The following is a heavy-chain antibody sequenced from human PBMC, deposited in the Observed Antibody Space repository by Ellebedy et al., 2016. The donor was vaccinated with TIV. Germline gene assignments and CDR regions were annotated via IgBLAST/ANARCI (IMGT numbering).Heavy chain of an antibody. CDR3: ARGGIVVVRIDY. CDR2: INHSGST. Sequence: SETLSLXCAVYGGSFSGYYWSWIRQPPGKGLEWIGEINHSGSTYYNPSLKSRVTISVDRSKNQFSLKLSSVTAADTAVYYCARGGIVVVRIDYWGQGTLVTVSS. CDR1: GGSFSGYY. D-gene: IGHD3-22*01. J-gene: IGHJ4*02. V-gene: IGHV4-34*01.